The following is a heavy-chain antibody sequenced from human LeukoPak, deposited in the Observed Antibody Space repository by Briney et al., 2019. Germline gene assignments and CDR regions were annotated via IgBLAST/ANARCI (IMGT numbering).Heavy chain of an antibody. V-gene: IGHV3-33*01. Sequence: GGSLRLSCAASGFTFRNHGMHWIRQAPGKELEWVAIIWYDGSNKYYADSLNGRFTISRDNSKNTLYLQMDSLRDDDTAVYYCVRDRGALQYFDYWGQGTLVTVSS. J-gene: IGHJ4*02. CDR1: GFTFRNHG. CDR2: IWYDGSNK. D-gene: IGHD5-24*01. CDR3: VRDRGALQYFDY.